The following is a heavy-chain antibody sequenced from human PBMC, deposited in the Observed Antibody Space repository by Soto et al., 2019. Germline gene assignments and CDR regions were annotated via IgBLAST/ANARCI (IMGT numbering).Heavy chain of an antibody. CDR3: ERGGSRDWQVALDF. V-gene: IGHV4-34*01. D-gene: IGHD6-19*01. CDR2: IKHSGSS. J-gene: IGHJ3*01. CDR1: FWFFSHFH. Sequence: PSDTLSLTCAVNFWFFSHFHRIWSRQSPGKGLEWIGKIKHSGSSNYNPSLRSRVSISVDTSKNQFSLRLTSVTAADTAVYYCERGGSRDWQVALDFWGQGTMVTV.